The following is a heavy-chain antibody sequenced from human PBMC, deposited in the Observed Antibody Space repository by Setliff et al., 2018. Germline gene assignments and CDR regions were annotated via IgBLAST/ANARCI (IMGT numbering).Heavy chain of an antibody. CDR3: ARAAVTSGARADYFDN. Sequence: SETLSLTCAVYGGSFSGYYWSWIRQPPGKGLEWIGEINHSGSTNYNPSLNSRVTISEDTSKNQFSLKLTSVTAADAAVYYCARAAVTSGARADYFDNWGRGTLVTVSS. D-gene: IGHD4-17*01. J-gene: IGHJ4*02. CDR1: GGSFSGYY. CDR2: INHSGST. V-gene: IGHV4-34*01.